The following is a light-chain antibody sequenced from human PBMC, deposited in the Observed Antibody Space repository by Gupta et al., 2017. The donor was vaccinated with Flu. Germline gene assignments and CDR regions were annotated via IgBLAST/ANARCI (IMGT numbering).Light chain of an antibody. V-gene: IGKV3-15*01. J-gene: IGKJ5*01. CDR1: QSISSY. CDR2: AAS. Sequence: DIQMTQSPSSLSASLGDRATLSCRASQSISSYLAWYQQKPGQAPKLLIFAASTRPSGIPSRFSGSGSGTEFTLTISSLQSEDFAVYYCQQYNTCPPITFGRGTRLEIK. CDR3: QQYNTCPPIT.